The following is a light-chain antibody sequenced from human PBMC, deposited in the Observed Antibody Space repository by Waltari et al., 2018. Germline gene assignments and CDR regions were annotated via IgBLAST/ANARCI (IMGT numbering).Light chain of an antibody. J-gene: IGKJ1*01. V-gene: IGKV1-8*01. Sequence: AIRMTQSPSSLSASTGDRVTITWRASQVVSTYLAWYQQKPGKDPKLLIYAASTLQRGVPLRFSGSGSGTDFTLSISCLQSEDFATYYCQQYYDYQRSFGQGTKVEIK. CDR3: QQYYDYQRS. CDR2: AAS. CDR1: QVVSTY.